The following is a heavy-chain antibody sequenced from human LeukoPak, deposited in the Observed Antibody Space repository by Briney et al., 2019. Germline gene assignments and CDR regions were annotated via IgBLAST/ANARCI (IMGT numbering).Heavy chain of an antibody. CDR3: ARSRNVRTFDY. CDR2: IRHDGTNQ. J-gene: IGHJ4*02. V-gene: IGHV3-30*02. CDR1: GFTFSSYG. Sequence: PGGSLRLSCAASGFTFSSYGIHWVRQAPGKGLEWVTFIRHDGTNQHYGDSVKGRFTISRDNLKNTVFLQMNRVRAEDTAVYFCARSRNVRTFDYWGRGTLVVVSS.